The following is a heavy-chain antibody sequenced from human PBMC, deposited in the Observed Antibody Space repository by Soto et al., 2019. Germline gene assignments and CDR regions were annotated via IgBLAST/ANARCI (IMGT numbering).Heavy chain of an antibody. D-gene: IGHD2-2*01. CDR2: INPSGGST. V-gene: IGHV1-46*03. CDR1: GYTFTSYY. J-gene: IGHJ3*02. CDR3: ARVSLIAYCSSTSCPSGPAFDI. Sequence: AASVKVSCKASGYTFTSYYIHWVRQAPGQGLEWMGIINPSGGSTSYAQKFQGRVTMTRDTSTSTVYMELSSLRSEDTAVYYCARVSLIAYCSSTSCPSGPAFDIWGQGTMVTVSS.